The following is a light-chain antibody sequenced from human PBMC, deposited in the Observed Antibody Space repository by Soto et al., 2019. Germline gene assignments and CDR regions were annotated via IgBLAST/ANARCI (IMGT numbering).Light chain of an antibody. Sequence: QSVRTQPPSVSEAPGQRVTISCTGSSSNIGAGYEAHWYQQVPGTAPKLLIYENNNRPSGVPDRFSDSKSGTSASLAITGLQAEDEAEYYCQSYDSSLSGYVFGTETKVTVL. CDR2: ENN. CDR3: QSYDSSLSGYV. CDR1: SSNIGAGYE. J-gene: IGLJ1*01. V-gene: IGLV1-40*01.